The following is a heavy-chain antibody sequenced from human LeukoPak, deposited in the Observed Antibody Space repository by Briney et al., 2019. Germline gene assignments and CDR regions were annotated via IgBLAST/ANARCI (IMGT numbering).Heavy chain of an antibody. D-gene: IGHD6-6*01. CDR1: GGSISSGDYY. J-gene: IGHJ6*02. CDR3: ARGVSGRSSSNYYYYGMDV. Sequence: SSQTLSLTCTVSGGSISSGDYYWSWIRQPPGKGLEWIGYIYYSGSTYYNPSLKSRVTISVDTSKNQFSLKLSSVTAADTAVYYCARGVSGRSSSNYYYYGMDVWGQGTTVTVSS. V-gene: IGHV4-30-4*01. CDR2: IYYSGST.